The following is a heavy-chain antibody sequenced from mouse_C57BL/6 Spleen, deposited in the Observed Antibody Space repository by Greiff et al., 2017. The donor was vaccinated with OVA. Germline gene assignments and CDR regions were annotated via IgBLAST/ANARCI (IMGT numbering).Heavy chain of an antibody. CDR2: ISSGGDYI. J-gene: IGHJ4*01. V-gene: IGHV5-9-1*02. D-gene: IGHD1-1*01. CDR1: GFTFSSYA. Sequence: EVQVVESGEGLVKPGGSLKLSCAASGFTFSSYAMSWVRQTPEKRLEWVAYISSGGDYIYYADTVKGRFTISRDNARNTLYLQMSSLKSEDTAMYYCTGSSYVEGAMDYWGQGTSVTVSS. CDR3: TGSSYVEGAMDY.